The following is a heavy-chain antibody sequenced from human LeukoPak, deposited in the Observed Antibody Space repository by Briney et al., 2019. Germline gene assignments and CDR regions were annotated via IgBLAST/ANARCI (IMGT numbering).Heavy chain of an antibody. V-gene: IGHV1-46*01. CDR1: GYTFTSYY. D-gene: IGHD4-17*01. CDR3: ARDLTTTVTAMEFDP. Sequence: ASVKVSCKAFGYTFTSYYMHWVRQAPGQGLEWMGIINPSGGSTSYAQKFQGRVTMTRDTSTSTVYMELSSLRSEDTAVYYCARDLTTTVTAMEFDPWGQGTLVTVSS. J-gene: IGHJ5*02. CDR2: INPSGGST.